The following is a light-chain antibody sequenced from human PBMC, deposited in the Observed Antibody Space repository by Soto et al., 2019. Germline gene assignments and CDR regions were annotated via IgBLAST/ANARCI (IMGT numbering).Light chain of an antibody. V-gene: IGKV3-11*01. Sequence: EIVLTQSPATLSLSPGERATLSCRASQSVSNSLAWYQQKSGQAPRLLIYDASNRATGIPARFSGSGSGTELTITISSLEPEDFAVYYCQQRNNWPPWTFGQGTKVEIK. CDR1: QSVSNS. CDR3: QQRNNWPPWT. CDR2: DAS. J-gene: IGKJ1*01.